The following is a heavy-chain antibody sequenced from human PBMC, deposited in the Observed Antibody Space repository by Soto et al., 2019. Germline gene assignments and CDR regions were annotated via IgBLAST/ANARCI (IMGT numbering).Heavy chain of an antibody. CDR2: ISGSGGST. CDR3: AKPGEYSSSYFDY. Sequence: GGSLRLSCAASGFTFSSPALTWVRQAPGKGLEWVSAISGSGGSTYYADSVKGRFTISRDNSMNTLYLQMNSLRAEDTAVYYCAKPGEYSSSYFDYWGQGTLVTVSS. V-gene: IGHV3-23*01. D-gene: IGHD6-6*01. J-gene: IGHJ4*02. CDR1: GFTFSSPA.